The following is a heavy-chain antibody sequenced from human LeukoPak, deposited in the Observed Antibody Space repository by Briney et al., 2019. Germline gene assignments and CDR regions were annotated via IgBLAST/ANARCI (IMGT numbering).Heavy chain of an antibody. D-gene: IGHD5-18*01. CDR1: EFTFSSYA. J-gene: IGHJ4*02. V-gene: IGHV3-23*01. CDR2: TSGSGYTT. Sequence: GGSLRLSCTASEFTFSSYAISWVRQAPGKGLEWVSSTSGSGYTTYYADSVKGRFTISRDNSKNMLYLQMKSLRDEDTAVYYCAKFTSREYTYGGSEYWGQGTLVTVSS. CDR3: AKFTSREYTYGGSEY.